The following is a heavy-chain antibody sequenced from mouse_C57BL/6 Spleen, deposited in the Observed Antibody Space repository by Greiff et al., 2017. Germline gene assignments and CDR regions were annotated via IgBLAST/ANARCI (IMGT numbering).Heavy chain of an antibody. D-gene: IGHD2-1*01. V-gene: IGHV1-82*01. CDR3: ARGGNLYWYFDV. CDR2: IYPGDGDT. J-gene: IGHJ1*03. Sequence: VQLQQSVPELVKPGASVKISCKASGYAFSSSWMNWVKQRPGKGLEWIGRIYPGDGDTNYNGKFKGKATLTADKSSSTAYMQRSSLTSEDSAVYFCARGGNLYWYFDVWGTGTTVTVSS. CDR1: GYAFSSSW.